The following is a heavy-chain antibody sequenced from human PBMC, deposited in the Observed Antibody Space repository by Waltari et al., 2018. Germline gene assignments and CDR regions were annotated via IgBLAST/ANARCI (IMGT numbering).Heavy chain of an antibody. J-gene: IGHJ4*02. CDR1: GGSISSSSYY. D-gene: IGHD1-26*01. V-gene: IGHV4-39*07. Sequence: QLQLQESGPGLVKPSETLSLTCTVSGGSISSSSYYWGWIRPPPGKGLECSGSIYYSGSTYYNPSRKSRVTISVDTSKNQFSLKLSSVTAADTAVYYCARIGEWEPVDYWGQGTLVTVSS. CDR2: IYYSGST. CDR3: ARIGEWEPVDY.